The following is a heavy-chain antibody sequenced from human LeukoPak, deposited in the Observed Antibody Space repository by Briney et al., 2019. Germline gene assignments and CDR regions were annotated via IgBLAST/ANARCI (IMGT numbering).Heavy chain of an antibody. CDR3: ARDPYYGSGSPPDY. V-gene: IGHV3-30*04. CDR2: ISYDGSNK. D-gene: IGHD3-10*01. CDR1: GFTFSNYA. Sequence: GRSLRLSCAASGFTFSNYAMHWVRQAPGKGLEWVAVISYDGSNKYYADSVKGRFTISRGNSKNTLYLQMNSLRAEDTAVYYCARDPYYGSGSPPDYWGQGTLVTVSS. J-gene: IGHJ4*02.